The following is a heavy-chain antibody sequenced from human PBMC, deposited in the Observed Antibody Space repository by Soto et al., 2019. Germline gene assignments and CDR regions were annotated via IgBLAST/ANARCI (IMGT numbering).Heavy chain of an antibody. Sequence: SETLSLTCTVSGGSISSYYWSWIRQPPGKGLEWIGYMYNTGSTIYNPSLKSRVTISVDTSKNQFSLKLSSVTAADTAVYYCARARIVVVVAAKWNWFDPWGQGTLVTVSS. D-gene: IGHD2-15*01. J-gene: IGHJ5*02. V-gene: IGHV4-59*12. CDR3: ARARIVVVVAAKWNWFDP. CDR1: GGSISSYY. CDR2: MYNTGST.